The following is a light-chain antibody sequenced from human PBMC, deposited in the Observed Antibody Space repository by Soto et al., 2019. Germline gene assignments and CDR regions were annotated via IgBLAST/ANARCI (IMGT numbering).Light chain of an antibody. CDR1: QSVGSS. CDR2: DAS. V-gene: IGKV3-11*01. CDR3: QQRTKWRLT. Sequence: EIVLTQSPATLSLSPGERATLSCRASQSVGSSLTWYQQKPGQAPRLLIYDASNRATGIPARFSGSGYGTDFTLTISSLEPEDFAVYYCQQRTKWRLTFGGGTKVDI. J-gene: IGKJ4*01.